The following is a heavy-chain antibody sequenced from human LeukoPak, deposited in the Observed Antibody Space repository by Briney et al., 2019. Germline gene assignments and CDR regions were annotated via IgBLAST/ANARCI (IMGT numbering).Heavy chain of an antibody. CDR2: ISNGGGAT. CDR3: TRENYVPDS. Sequence: GGSLRLSCAASGFTFSSYWMNWARQAPGKGLEWVASISNGGGATYYVDSVRGRFTISRDDAKNSLFLQMNGLRSDDTAVYYCTRENYVPDSWGQGTLVTVSS. V-gene: IGHV3-7*03. CDR1: GFTFSSYW. D-gene: IGHD3-10*02. J-gene: IGHJ5*02.